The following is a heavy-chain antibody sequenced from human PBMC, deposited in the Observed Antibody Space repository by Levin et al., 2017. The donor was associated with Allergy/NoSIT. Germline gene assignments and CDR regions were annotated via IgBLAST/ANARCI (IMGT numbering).Heavy chain of an antibody. CDR3: SRPIAVATMYFDY. Sequence: GESLKISCSASGFTFGDYATAWFRQAPGKGLEWVGFIRSDAHGGTTEYAPSVRGRFTISRDESKSIAYLQMNSLKSEDTAVYYCSRPIAVATMYFDYWGQGTMVTDSS. CDR2: IRSDAHGGTT. V-gene: IGHV3-49*03. J-gene: IGHJ4*02. CDR1: GFTFGDYA. D-gene: IGHD6-19*01.